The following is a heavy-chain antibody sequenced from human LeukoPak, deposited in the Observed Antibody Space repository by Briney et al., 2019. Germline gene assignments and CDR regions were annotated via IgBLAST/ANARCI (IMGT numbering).Heavy chain of an antibody. CDR1: GFTFSDYY. J-gene: IGHJ4*02. D-gene: IGHD6-13*01. CDR2: ISSSGSTI. V-gene: IGHV3-11*01. CDR3: AKDPSYSSSSPDSYFDY. Sequence: GGSLRLSCAASGFTFSDYYMSWIRQAPGKGLEWVSYISSSGSTIYYADSVKGRFTISRDNAKNSLYLQMNSLRAEDTAVYYCAKDPSYSSSSPDSYFDYWGQGTLVTVSS.